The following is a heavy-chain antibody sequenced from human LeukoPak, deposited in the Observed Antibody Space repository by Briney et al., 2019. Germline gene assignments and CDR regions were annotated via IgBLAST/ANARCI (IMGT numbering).Heavy chain of an antibody. V-gene: IGHV1-69*02. CDR1: GGTFSSYT. D-gene: IGHD2-2*02. Sequence: ASVKVSCKASGGTFSSYTISWVRQAPGQGLEWMGRIIPILGIANYAQKFQGRVTITADNSTSTAYIELSSLISEDTAVYYCARGYCSSTSCYRAFDIWGQGTMVTVSS. CDR3: ARGYCSSTSCYRAFDI. J-gene: IGHJ3*02. CDR2: IIPILGIA.